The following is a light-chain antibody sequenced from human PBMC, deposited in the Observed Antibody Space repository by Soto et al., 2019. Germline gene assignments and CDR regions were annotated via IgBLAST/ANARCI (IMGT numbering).Light chain of an antibody. CDR2: AAS. V-gene: IGKV1-5*01. Sequence: DILLIQSPATLSASVGDRITITCRASENIFKFLAWYQQRSGSAPNLLIYAASDLEKGVPSRFSGSGSGTEFTLTIDNLPPNDSATYFCQHYHSQSITFGGGTQVDVK. CDR1: ENIFKF. CDR3: QHYHSQSIT. J-gene: IGKJ4*01.